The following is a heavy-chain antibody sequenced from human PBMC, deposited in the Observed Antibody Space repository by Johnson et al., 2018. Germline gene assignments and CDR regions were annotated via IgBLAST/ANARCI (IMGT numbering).Heavy chain of an antibody. CDR3: SRGSAGTTYYYSMDV. J-gene: IGHJ6*02. CDR1: GGTFSSYD. V-gene: IGHV1-69*06. D-gene: IGHD4-17*01. CDR2: SIPTFGTA. Sequence: QVQLVQSGAEVKEHRSSVKVSCTASGGTFSSYDIRWVRQAPGQGLEWMGGSIPTFGTAYYTQKFQGRLTITRDTSTSTVSWEVSSLRSEDTDVYYCSRGSAGTTYYYSMDVWGQGTTVTVSS.